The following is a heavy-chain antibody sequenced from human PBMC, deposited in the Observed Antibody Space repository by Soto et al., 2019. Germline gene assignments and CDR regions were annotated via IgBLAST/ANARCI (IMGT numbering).Heavy chain of an antibody. CDR3: AFGEESRYYYYGMDV. V-gene: IGHV3-66*01. CDR1: GFTVSSNY. Sequence: PGGSLRLSCAASGFTVSSNYMSWVRQAPGKGPEWVSVIYSGGSTYYADSVKGRFTISRDNSKNTLYLQMNSLRAEDTAVYYCAFGEESRYYYYGMDVWGQGTTVTVSS. D-gene: IGHD3-10*01. J-gene: IGHJ6*02. CDR2: IYSGGST.